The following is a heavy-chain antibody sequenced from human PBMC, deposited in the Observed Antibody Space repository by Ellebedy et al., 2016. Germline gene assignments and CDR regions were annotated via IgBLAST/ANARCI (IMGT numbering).Heavy chain of an antibody. D-gene: IGHD3-10*01. CDR1: GYTFTTFS. CDR2: VNTFSGNT. V-gene: IGHV1-18*04. Sequence: ASVKVSXXASGYTFTTFSITWVRQVPGQELEWMGFVNTFSGNTKFAQKFQGRVSMTTDSSTHTAYMDLRSLRSDDTAMYYCAKTSGWGYGENWGQGTLVIVSS. J-gene: IGHJ4*02. CDR3: AKTSGWGYGEN.